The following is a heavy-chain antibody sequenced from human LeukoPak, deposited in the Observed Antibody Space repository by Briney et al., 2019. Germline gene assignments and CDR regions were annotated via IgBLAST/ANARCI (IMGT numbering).Heavy chain of an antibody. CDR1: GGSISSSSYY. D-gene: IGHD2-2*01. J-gene: IGHJ5*02. CDR3: ARVRFFVGLCWAFVP. V-gene: IGHV4-39*07. Sequence: SETLSLTCTVSGGSISSSSYYWGWIRQPPGKGLEWIGSIYYSGSTYYNPSLKSRVTISVDTSKNQFSLKLSSVTAADTAVYYCARVRFFVGLCWAFVPWGQGTLVTVSS. CDR2: IYYSGST.